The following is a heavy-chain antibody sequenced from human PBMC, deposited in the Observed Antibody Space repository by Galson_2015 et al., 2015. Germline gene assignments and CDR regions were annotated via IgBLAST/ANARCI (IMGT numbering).Heavy chain of an antibody. CDR2: ISTYSGNT. CDR1: GYIFRSYG. J-gene: IGHJ6*02. Sequence: SVKVSCKASGYIFRSYGISWVRQAPGQGLEWMGWISTYSGNTNYAQNLQGRVTMTTDTSTSTAHMELRSLRSDDSAVFYCARDQGLVSVGSPYYGMDVWGQGTTVTVSS. CDR3: ARDQGLVSVGSPYYGMDV. V-gene: IGHV1-18*04. D-gene: IGHD6-25*01.